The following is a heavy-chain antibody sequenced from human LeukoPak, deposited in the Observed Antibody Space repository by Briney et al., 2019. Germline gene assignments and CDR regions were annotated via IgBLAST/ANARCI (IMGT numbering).Heavy chain of an antibody. V-gene: IGHV4-34*01. CDR2: INHSGST. CDR1: GGSFSGYY. Sequence: SETLSLTCAVYGGSFSGYYWSWIRQPPGKGLEWIGEINHSGSTNYNPSLKRRVTISVDTSKNQFSLKLSSVNAADTAVSYCARGTYTAMVVWGQGTLVTVSS. J-gene: IGHJ4*02. CDR3: ARGTYTAMVV. D-gene: IGHD5-18*01.